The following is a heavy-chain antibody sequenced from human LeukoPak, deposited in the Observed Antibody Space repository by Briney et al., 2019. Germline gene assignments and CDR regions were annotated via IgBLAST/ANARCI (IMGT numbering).Heavy chain of an antibody. J-gene: IGHJ4*02. V-gene: IGHV3-30*02. CDR1: GFTFSSYG. CDR2: IRYDGSNK. D-gene: IGHD6-19*01. Sequence: GGSLRLSCAASGFTFSSYGMHWVRQAPGKGLEWVAFIRYDGSNKYYADSVKGRFTISRDNSKNTLYLQINSLRAEDTAVYYCAKDQRYSSGWSPEFDYWGQGTLVTVSS. CDR3: AKDQRYSSGWSPEFDY.